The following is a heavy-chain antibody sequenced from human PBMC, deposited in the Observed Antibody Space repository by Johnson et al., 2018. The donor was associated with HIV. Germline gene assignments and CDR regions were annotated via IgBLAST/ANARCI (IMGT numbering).Heavy chain of an antibody. J-gene: IGHJ3*02. Sequence: EVQLLESGGGLVQPGGSLRLSCVASGFTFSSYAMTWVRQAPGKGLEWVSSISGSGGSTFYADSVKGRFTISRDNSKNTRYLQMNSLRAEDTAVYYCAKALRIFGSGVKEAFDIWGQGTMVTVSS. CDR3: AKALRIFGSGVKEAFDI. D-gene: IGHD3-10*01. V-gene: IGHV3-23*01. CDR1: GFTFSSYA. CDR2: ISGSGGST.